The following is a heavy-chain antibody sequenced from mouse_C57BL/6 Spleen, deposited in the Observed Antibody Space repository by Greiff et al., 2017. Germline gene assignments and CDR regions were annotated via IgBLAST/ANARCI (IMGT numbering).Heavy chain of an antibody. J-gene: IGHJ2*01. D-gene: IGHD1-1*01. CDR2: IYPGDGDT. Sequence: VQLVESGPELVKPGASVKISCKASGYAFSGSCMNWVKQSHGKGLEWIGGIYPGDGDTNYNGKFKGKATLTADKSSSTAYMQLSSLTSEDSSVYFCSRGGITTVVFDYWGQGTTLTVSS. CDR1: GYAFSGSC. V-gene: IGHV1-82*01. CDR3: SRGGITTVVFDY.